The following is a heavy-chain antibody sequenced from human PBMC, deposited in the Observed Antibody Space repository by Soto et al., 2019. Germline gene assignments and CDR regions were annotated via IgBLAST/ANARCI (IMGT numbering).Heavy chain of an antibody. D-gene: IGHD5-18*01. CDR3: TTSGYSYGRAYSYYSYMDV. V-gene: IGHV3-15*01. CDR2: IKSKTDGGTT. CDR1: GFTFSNAW. J-gene: IGHJ6*03. Sequence: EVQLVESGGGLVKPGGSLRLSCAASGFTFSNAWMSWVRQAPGKGLEWVGRIKSKTDGGTTDYAAPVKGRFTISRDDSKNTLYLQMNSMKTEDTAVYYCTTSGYSYGRAYSYYSYMDVWGKGTTVTVSS.